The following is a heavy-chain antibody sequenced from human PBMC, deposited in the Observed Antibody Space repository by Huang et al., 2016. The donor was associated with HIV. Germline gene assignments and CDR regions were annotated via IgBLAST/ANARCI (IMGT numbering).Heavy chain of an antibody. CDR3: ATKTAGMDI. V-gene: IGHV3-7*01. Sequence: VESGGRSVQPGGSLKLSCVGSTFTFGAYWMSWVRQPPGNGLEWVANIKQDESEKYYVDSVKGRFNISRDNARKVLFLEMDDLRVEDTAIYFCATKTAGMDIWGQGTTVTVSS. CDR1: TFTFGAYW. CDR2: IKQDESEK. J-gene: IGHJ6*02. D-gene: IGHD1-7*01.